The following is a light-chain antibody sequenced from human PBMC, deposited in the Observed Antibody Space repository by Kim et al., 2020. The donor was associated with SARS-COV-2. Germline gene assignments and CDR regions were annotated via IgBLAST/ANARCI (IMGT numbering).Light chain of an antibody. CDR1: QGVADY. CDR3: QQSHSTPYT. V-gene: IGKV1-39*01. CDR2: ATS. Sequence: SASVGDRVTITCRTSQGVADYLHWYQHKPGKAPKLLIYATSDLQTGVPSRFSGRGSGTDFTLTISSLEPEDFATYYCQQSHSTPYTFGQGTKLEI. J-gene: IGKJ2*01.